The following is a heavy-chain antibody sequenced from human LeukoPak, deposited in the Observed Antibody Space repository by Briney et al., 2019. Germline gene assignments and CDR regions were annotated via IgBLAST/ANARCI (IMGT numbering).Heavy chain of an antibody. CDR1: GYTFTSYY. D-gene: IGHD4-11*01. Sequence: GASVKVSCKASGYTFTSYYMHWVRQAPGQGLEWMGIINPSGGSTSYAQKFQGRVTMTRDTSTSTVYMELSSLSSEDTAVYYCARDAFPTVTLLNWFDPWGQGTLVTVSS. V-gene: IGHV1-46*01. CDR3: ARDAFPTVTLLNWFDP. CDR2: INPSGGST. J-gene: IGHJ5*02.